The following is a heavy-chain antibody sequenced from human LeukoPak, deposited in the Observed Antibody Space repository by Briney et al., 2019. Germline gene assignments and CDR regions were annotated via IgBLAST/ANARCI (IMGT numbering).Heavy chain of an antibody. CDR1: GFTFSRYA. CDR3: AKVAVSKRDYYDSKNDAFDI. CDR2: ISYDGSNK. V-gene: IGHV3-30*18. D-gene: IGHD3-22*01. Sequence: GGSLRLSCAASGFTFSRYAIHWVRRAPGKGLEWVAVISYDGSNKYYADSVKGRFTISRDNSKNTLYLQMNSLRAEDTAVYYCAKVAVSKRDYYDSKNDAFDIWGQGTMVTVSS. J-gene: IGHJ3*02.